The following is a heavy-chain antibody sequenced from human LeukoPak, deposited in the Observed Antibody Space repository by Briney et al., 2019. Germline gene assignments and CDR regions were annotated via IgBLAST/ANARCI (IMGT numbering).Heavy chain of an antibody. CDR1: GGSISSSSHS. CDR3: ARPLYYHDSSGYLS. D-gene: IGHD3-22*01. Sequence: SETLSLTCTVSGGSISSSSHSWGWIRQPPGKGLEWTGSIYYTGTTYYNPSLKSRVTISVDTSKNQFSLKLNSVTAADTAVYYCARPLYYHDSSGYLSWGQGTLVTVSS. J-gene: IGHJ4*02. CDR2: IYYTGTT. V-gene: IGHV4-39*01.